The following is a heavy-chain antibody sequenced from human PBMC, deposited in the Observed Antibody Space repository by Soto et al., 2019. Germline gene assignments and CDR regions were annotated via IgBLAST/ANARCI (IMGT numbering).Heavy chain of an antibody. CDR1: GFTFSNHW. V-gene: IGHV3-74*01. CDR3: ARDLNWNQADF. D-gene: IGHD1-20*01. CDR2: INVDGSIT. Sequence: EVQLVESGGGLVQPGGSLRLSCAASGFTFSNHWMHWVRQVSGKGLIWVSRINVDGSITNYADSVKGRFTIPRDNAKNTLYLQMNSLRAEDTALYYCARDLNWNQADFWGQGTLVTVSS. J-gene: IGHJ4*02.